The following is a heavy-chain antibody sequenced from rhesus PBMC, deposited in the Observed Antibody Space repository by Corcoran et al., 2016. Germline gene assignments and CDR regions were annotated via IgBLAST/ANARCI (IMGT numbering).Heavy chain of an antibody. V-gene: IGHV3S18*01. CDR1: GFSFSDYY. D-gene: IGHD4-29*01. Sequence: EVQLVESGGGLAKPGGSLRLSCAASGFSFSDYYMYWVRQAPGKGLAWVSGISYTGGSTYYADSVKGRFTISRENAKNTLYLQMDSLRAEDTAVYYCARVTSHSIYYGSNYYFDYWGQGVLVTVSS. J-gene: IGHJ4*01. CDR3: ARVTSHSIYYGSNYYFDY. CDR2: ISYTGGST.